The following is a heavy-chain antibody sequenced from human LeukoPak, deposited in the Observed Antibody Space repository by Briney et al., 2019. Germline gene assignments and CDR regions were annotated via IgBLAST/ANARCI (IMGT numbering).Heavy chain of an antibody. CDR3: ARSGIWYFDF. Sequence: GGSLGLSCAASGFTFSSYAMSWVRQAPGKGLEWVSAIRGSGGNTYYPDSVKGRFTISRDNSNNTLYLQMNSLRAEDTAIYYCARSGIWYFDFWGQGTLVTVSS. CDR1: GFTFSSYA. V-gene: IGHV3-23*01. CDR2: IRGSGGNT. D-gene: IGHD1-14*01. J-gene: IGHJ4*02.